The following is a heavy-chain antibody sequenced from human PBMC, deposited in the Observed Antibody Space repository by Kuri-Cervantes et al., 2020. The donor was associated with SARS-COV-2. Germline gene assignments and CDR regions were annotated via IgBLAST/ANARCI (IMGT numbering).Heavy chain of an antibody. D-gene: IGHD2-8*01. J-gene: IGHJ4*02. V-gene: IGHV4-38-2*02. CDR3: ARTHAGLSPYYFDY. CDR1: GYSISSGYY. Sequence: SETPSLTCTVSGYSISSGYYWGWIRQPPGKGLEWIGSIYHSGSTYYNPSLKSRVTISVDTSKNQFSLKLSSVTAADTAVYYCARTHAGLSPYYFDYWGQGTLVTVSS. CDR2: IYHSGST.